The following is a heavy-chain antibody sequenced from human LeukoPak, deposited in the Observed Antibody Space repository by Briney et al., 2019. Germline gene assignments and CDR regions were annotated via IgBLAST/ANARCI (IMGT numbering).Heavy chain of an antibody. D-gene: IGHD1-7*01. J-gene: IGHJ4*02. CDR2: ISYDGSNK. CDR3: AREARNYGPVDY. V-gene: IGHV3-30*01. CDR1: GFTFSSYA. Sequence: PGGSLRLSCAASGFTFSSYAMHWVRQAPGKGLEWVAVISYDGSNKYYADSVKGRFTISRDNSKNTLYLQINSLRAEDTAVYYCAREARNYGPVDYWGQGTLVTVSS.